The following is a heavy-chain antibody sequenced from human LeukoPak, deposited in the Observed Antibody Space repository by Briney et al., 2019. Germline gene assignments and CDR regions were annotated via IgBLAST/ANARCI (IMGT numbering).Heavy chain of an antibody. Sequence: PGGSLRLSCAASGFTFSTYRMTWVRQAPGKGLEWVSSISSSSSNIYYADSVKGRFTISRDNAKNSLYLQMNSLRAEDTAVYYCARAEYVWGSYRPDAFDIWGQGTMVTVSS. V-gene: IGHV3-21*01. CDR3: ARAEYVWGSYRPDAFDI. CDR1: GFTFSTYR. CDR2: ISSSSSNI. J-gene: IGHJ3*02. D-gene: IGHD3-16*02.